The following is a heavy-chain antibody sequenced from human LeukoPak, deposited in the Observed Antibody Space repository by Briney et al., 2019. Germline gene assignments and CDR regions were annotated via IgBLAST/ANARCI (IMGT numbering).Heavy chain of an antibody. Sequence: GGSLRLSCAASGFTFSSYAMSWVRQAPGKGLEWVSVIHTGGSTFYADSVKGRFIISRDNSKNTLYLQMNKLRVDDTAVYYCARARDFDYWGQGTLVTVSS. CDR1: GFTFSSYA. CDR2: IHTGGST. CDR3: ARARDFDY. J-gene: IGHJ4*02. V-gene: IGHV3-66*01.